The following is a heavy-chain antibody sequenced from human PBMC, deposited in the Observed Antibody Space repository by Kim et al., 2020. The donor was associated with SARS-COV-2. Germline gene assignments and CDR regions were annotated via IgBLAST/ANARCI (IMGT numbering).Heavy chain of an antibody. CDR1: GFSFSSYA. CDR2: IYSGGSNT. J-gene: IGHJ4*02. CDR3: GSQGGSGWYPAAY. D-gene: IGHD6-19*01. V-gene: IGHV3-23*03. Sequence: GGSLRLSCAASGFSFSSYAMSWVRQAPGKGLEWVSVIYSGGSNTSYADSVKGRFTISRDDSRNTLYLQMDSLRAEDTALYYCGSQGGSGWYPAAYWGQGTLVTVSS.